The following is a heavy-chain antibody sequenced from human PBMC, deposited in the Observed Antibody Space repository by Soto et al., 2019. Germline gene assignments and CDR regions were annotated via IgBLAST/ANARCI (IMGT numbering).Heavy chain of an antibody. V-gene: IGHV3-7*03. CDR2: ISPEGSEK. CDR3: ARARSDY. CDR1: GFIFSDYW. Sequence: EVQLVESGGGLVQPGGALRLSCAVSGFIFSDYWMTWVRQAPGKGLEWVATISPEGSEKYYVESLKGRFTIARDNAKNSLYLQMISLRAEDTALYYCARARSDYWGRGTLITVSS. J-gene: IGHJ4*02.